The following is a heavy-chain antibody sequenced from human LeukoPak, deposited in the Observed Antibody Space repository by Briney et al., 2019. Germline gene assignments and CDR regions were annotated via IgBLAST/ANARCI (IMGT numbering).Heavy chain of an antibody. J-gene: IGHJ6*03. D-gene: IGHD3-3*01. CDR2: IIPIFGAA. CDR3: ASPSFGVVYRGYYYMDV. Sequence: SVKVSCKASGGTFSSYAISWVRQAPGQGLEWMGGIIPIFGAANYAQKFQGRVTITADESTSTAYMELSSLRSEDTAVYYCASPSFGVVYRGYYYMDVWGKGTTVTVSS. CDR1: GGTFSSYA. V-gene: IGHV1-69*13.